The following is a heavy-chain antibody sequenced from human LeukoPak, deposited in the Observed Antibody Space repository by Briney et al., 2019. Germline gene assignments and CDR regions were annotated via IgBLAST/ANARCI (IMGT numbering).Heavy chain of an antibody. J-gene: IGHJ3*01. CDR3: AKDSGPGVITPSGAFDF. D-gene: IGHD4-23*01. V-gene: IGHV3-30*02. Sequence: GGSLRLSCAASGFTFSSYGMHWVRQAPGKGLEWVAFIRYDGSNKYYADSVKGRFTISRDNSKSALYLQMNSLRAEDTAVYYCAKDSGPGVITPSGAFDFWGQGTMLTVSS. CDR1: GFTFSSYG. CDR2: IRYDGSNK.